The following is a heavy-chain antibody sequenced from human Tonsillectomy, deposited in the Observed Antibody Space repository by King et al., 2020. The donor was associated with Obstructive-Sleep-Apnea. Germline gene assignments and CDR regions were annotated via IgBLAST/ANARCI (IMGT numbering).Heavy chain of an antibody. CDR1: GESFSGCY. CDR3: ARLRAGQGSNAFDY. Sequence: VQLQQWGPGLLKPSETLSLTCAVYGESFSGCYWTWIRQPPGKGLEWIGEINHSGSTIYSPSLTSRVTISVDTSKNQFSLNLSSVPAADTAVYYCARLRAGQGSNAFDYWGQGTLVTVSS. CDR2: INHSGST. V-gene: IGHV4-34*01. J-gene: IGHJ4*02. D-gene: IGHD1-26*01.